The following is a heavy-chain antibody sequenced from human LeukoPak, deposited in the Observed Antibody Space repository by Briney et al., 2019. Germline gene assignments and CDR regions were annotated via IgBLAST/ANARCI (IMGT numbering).Heavy chain of an antibody. Sequence: GASVKVSCRASGYTFTGYYMHWVRQAPGQGLEWMGWINPKSGGTNYAQKFQGRVTMTRDTSISTAYMELSRLRSDDTAVYYCARSILEWLLPDYWGQGTLVTVSS. CDR2: INPKSGGT. CDR1: GYTFTGYY. J-gene: IGHJ4*02. V-gene: IGHV1-2*02. D-gene: IGHD3-3*01. CDR3: ARSILEWLLPDY.